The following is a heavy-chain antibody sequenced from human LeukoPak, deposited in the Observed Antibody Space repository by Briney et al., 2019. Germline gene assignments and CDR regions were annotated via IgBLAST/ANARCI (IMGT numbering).Heavy chain of an antibody. J-gene: IGHJ3*02. Sequence: GGSLRLSCAASAFTFSSYGMSWVRQAPGKGLEWVSAITGSGGSTYYADSVKGRFTISRDNSKNTLYLQMNSLRAEDTAVYFCARVLGCTNGVCHDAFDIWGQGTVVTVSS. CDR3: ARVLGCTNGVCHDAFDI. CDR2: ITGSGGST. CDR1: AFTFSSYG. V-gene: IGHV3-23*01. D-gene: IGHD2-8*01.